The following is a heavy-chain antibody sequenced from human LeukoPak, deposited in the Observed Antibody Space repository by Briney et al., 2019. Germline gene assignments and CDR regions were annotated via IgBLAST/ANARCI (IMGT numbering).Heavy chain of an antibody. D-gene: IGHD6-19*01. J-gene: IGHJ3*02. CDR2: IYPGDSAT. CDR3: ARQGGQWLVQGAFDI. CDR1: GYSFTNYW. Sequence: PGESLKISCKGSGYSFTNYWIGWVRQMPGKGLEWMGIIYPGDSATRYSPSFQGQVTIPADKSIDTAYLQWSSLKASDTAIYYCARQGGQWLVQGAFDIWGQGTMVTVSS. V-gene: IGHV5-51*01.